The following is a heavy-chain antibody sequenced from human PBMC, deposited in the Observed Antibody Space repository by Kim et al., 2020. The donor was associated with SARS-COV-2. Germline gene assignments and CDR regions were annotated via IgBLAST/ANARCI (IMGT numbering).Heavy chain of an antibody. CDR1: GFTFDNFG. J-gene: IGHJ4*02. V-gene: IGHV3-43*02. CDR2: IRGKGDTT. D-gene: IGHD1-26*01. CDR3: VKDIGWELQGPGGY. Sequence: GGSLRLSCEASGFTFDNFGMHWVRQAPGKGLQWVSLIRGKGDTTYYADSVKGRCTISRDNSKKSLYLEMSGLTTEDTCFYYCVKDIGWELQGPGGYWGQGALVTVSS.